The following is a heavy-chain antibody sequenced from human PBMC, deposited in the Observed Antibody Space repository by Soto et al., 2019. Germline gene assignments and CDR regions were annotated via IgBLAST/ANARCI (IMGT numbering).Heavy chain of an antibody. CDR3: AREDLQGSTYYDFWSGFSTGDDAFDI. CDR2: TYYRSKWYN. D-gene: IGHD3-3*01. Sequence: SQTLSLTCAISGDSVSSNSAAWNWIRQSPSRGLEWLGRTYYRSKWYNDYAVSVKSRITITPDTSKNQFSLQLNSVTPEDTAVYYCAREDLQGSTYYDFWSGFSTGDDAFDIWGQGTMVTVSS. J-gene: IGHJ3*02. V-gene: IGHV6-1*01. CDR1: GDSVSSNSAA.